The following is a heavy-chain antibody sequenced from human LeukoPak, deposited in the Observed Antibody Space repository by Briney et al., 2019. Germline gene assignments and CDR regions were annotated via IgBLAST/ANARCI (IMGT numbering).Heavy chain of an antibody. V-gene: IGHV1-8*01. CDR1: GYTFTSYD. J-gene: IGHJ4*02. CDR2: MNPNSGNT. CDR3: ARAFGYSYGYFYYFDY. D-gene: IGHD5-18*01. Sequence: GASVKVSCRASGYTFTSYDINWVRQATGQGLEWMGWMNPNSGNTGYAQKFQGRATMTRNTSISTAYMELSSLRSEDTAVYYCARAFGYSYGYFYYFDYWGQRTLVTVSS.